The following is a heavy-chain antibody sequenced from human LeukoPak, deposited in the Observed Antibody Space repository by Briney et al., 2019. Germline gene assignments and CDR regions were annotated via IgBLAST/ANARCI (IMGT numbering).Heavy chain of an antibody. J-gene: IGHJ4*02. CDR2: VHSNGDT. CDR1: GASIRTYF. Sequence: SETLSLTCTVSGASIRTYFWSWFRQPAGKGLEWIGRVHSNGDTYYNPSLESRVTVSMDTPKNQFALNLTSLTAADKAVYYCARDIGLAHWGQGTLVTVSS. D-gene: IGHD3-16*02. V-gene: IGHV4-4*07. CDR3: ARDIGLAH.